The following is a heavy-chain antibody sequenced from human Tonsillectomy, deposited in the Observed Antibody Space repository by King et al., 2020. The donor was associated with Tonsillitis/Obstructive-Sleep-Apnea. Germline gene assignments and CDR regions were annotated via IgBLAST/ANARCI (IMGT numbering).Heavy chain of an antibody. Sequence: QLVQSGAEVKKPGESLKISCKGSGYTFSSYWIGWVRQMPGKGLEWMGIIYPGDSDTRYSPSFQGEVTISADMSISTAYLHWSSLKASDTAMYYCARTIHDILTGYYGDNAFDIWGQGTMVTVSS. CDR1: GYTFSSYW. D-gene: IGHD3-9*01. CDR2: IYPGDSDT. CDR3: ARTIHDILTGYYGDNAFDI. J-gene: IGHJ3*02. V-gene: IGHV5-51*03.